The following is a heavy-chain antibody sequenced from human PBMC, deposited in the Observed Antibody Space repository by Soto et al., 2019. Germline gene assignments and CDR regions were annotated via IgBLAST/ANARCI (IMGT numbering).Heavy chain of an antibody. J-gene: IGHJ4*02. Sequence: EVQLVESGGALVQPGGSLRPSCAASGFTFSSYWMHWVRQAPGKGLVWVSRINGDGSTTTYADSVKGRFIISRDNAKNMLYLQMNSLTAEDTAVYYCARPRYDGSGTPFDHWGQGTLVTVSS. D-gene: IGHD3-22*01. CDR2: INGDGSTT. CDR1: GFTFSSYW. CDR3: ARPRYDGSGTPFDH. V-gene: IGHV3-74*01.